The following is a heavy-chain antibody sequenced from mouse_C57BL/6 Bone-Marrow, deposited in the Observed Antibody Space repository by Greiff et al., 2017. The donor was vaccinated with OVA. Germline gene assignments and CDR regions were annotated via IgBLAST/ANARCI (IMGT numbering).Heavy chain of an antibody. V-gene: IGHV1-55*01. CDR3: ARGYGYAMDY. Sequence: QVQLQQPGAELVRPGSSVKLSCKASGYTFTSYWMHWVKQRPGQGLEWIGDIYPGSGSTNYNEKFKSKATLTVDTSSSTAYMQLSSLTSEDSAVYYCARGYGYAMDYWGQGTSVTVSS. CDR2: IYPGSGST. CDR1: GYTFTSYW. D-gene: IGHD2-2*01. J-gene: IGHJ4*01.